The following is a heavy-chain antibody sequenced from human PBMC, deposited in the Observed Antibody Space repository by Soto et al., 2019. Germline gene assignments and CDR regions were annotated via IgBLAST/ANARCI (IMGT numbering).Heavy chain of an antibody. Sequence: QVQLQESGPGLVKPSETLSLTCTVSGGSISSYYWSWIRQPPGKGLEWIGYIYYRGSTNYNHSLTSRVTISVDTSKNQFSLKLSSVTAADTAVYYCARRYGYSFDYWGQGTLVTVSS. CDR1: GGSISSYY. CDR3: ARRYGYSFDY. V-gene: IGHV4-59*08. D-gene: IGHD1-1*01. CDR2: IYYRGST. J-gene: IGHJ4*02.